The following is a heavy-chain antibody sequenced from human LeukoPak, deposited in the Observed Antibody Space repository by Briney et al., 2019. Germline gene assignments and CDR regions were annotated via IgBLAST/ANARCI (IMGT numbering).Heavy chain of an antibody. J-gene: IGHJ4*02. Sequence: SQTLSLTCTVSGGSISSGSYYWSWIRQPAGKGLEWIGRIYTSGSTNYNPSLKSRVTISVDTSKNQFSLKLSSVTAADTAVYYCARESSPKSLVYWGQGTLVTVSS. CDR1: GGSISSGSYY. CDR3: ARESSPKSLVY. V-gene: IGHV4-61*02. CDR2: IYTSGST.